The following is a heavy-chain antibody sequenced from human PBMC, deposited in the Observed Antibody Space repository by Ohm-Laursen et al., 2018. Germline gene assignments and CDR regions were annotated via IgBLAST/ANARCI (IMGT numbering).Heavy chain of an antibody. CDR2: IKQDGGEK. Sequence: SLGLSCTAPGFTFSNYWMSWVRQTPGKGLEWVANIKQDGGEKNFADSVKGRFTISRDNSKNTLSLQMNSLRAEDTAVYYCAKDLVGTRPKNVFDIWGQGTMVTVSS. J-gene: IGHJ3*02. V-gene: IGHV3-7*03. D-gene: IGHD1-1*01. CDR1: GFTFSNYW. CDR3: AKDLVGTRPKNVFDI.